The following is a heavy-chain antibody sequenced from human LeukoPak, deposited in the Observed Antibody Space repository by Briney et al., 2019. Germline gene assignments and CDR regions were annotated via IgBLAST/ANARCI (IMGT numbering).Heavy chain of an antibody. V-gene: IGHV4-4*07. CDR2: IYTSGST. CDR1: GGSISTYY. D-gene: IGHD2-2*01. CDR3: ASRRCSTTCPEDY. J-gene: IGHJ4*02. Sequence: ASETLSLTCTVSGGSISTYYWSWIRQSAGKGLEWIGRIYTSGSTDYNPSLKSRVTMSVDTSKNQLSLKLSSVTAADTAVYYWASRRCSTTCPEDYWGQGTLVTVSS.